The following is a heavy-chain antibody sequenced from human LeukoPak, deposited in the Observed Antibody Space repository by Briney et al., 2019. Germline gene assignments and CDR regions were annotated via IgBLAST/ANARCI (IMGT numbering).Heavy chain of an antibody. CDR1: GFTFSSYG. CDR2: VSSDGSIK. D-gene: IGHD6-13*01. Sequence: GGSLRLSCAASGFTFSSYGIHWVRQAPGKGLEWVPVVSSDGSIKYYADSGKGRFTISRDTSKNTVYLQMNSLGTEDTAFYYCARGYSSSWLGYFDYWGQGTLVTVSS. V-gene: IGHV3-30*03. CDR3: ARGYSSSWLGYFDY. J-gene: IGHJ4*02.